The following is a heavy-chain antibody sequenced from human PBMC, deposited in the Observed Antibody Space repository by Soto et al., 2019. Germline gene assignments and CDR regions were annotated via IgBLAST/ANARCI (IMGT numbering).Heavy chain of an antibody. D-gene: IGHD2-15*01. J-gene: IGHJ4*02. CDR3: ARGTGRYCSGGSCAPRDY. CDR2: IKQDGSEK. CDR1: GFTFSSYW. Sequence: VQLVESGGGLVKPGGSLRLSCAASGFTFSSYWMSWVRQAPGKGLEWVANIKQDGSEKYYVDSVKGRFTISRDNAKNSLYLQMNSLRAEDTAVYYCARGTGRYCSGGSCAPRDYWGQGTLVTVSS. V-gene: IGHV3-7*03.